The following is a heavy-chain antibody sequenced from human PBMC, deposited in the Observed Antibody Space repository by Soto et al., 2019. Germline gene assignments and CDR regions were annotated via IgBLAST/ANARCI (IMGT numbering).Heavy chain of an antibody. Sequence: ASVKVSCKAPGYTFTSYGISCVRQAPGQGLEWMGWISAYNGNTNYAQKLQGRVTMTTDTSTGTAYMELRSLRSDDTAVYYCARWEYDFWSGYLSYGMDVWGQGTTVTVSS. V-gene: IGHV1-18*01. CDR3: ARWEYDFWSGYLSYGMDV. CDR2: ISAYNGNT. D-gene: IGHD3-3*01. CDR1: GYTFTSYG. J-gene: IGHJ6*02.